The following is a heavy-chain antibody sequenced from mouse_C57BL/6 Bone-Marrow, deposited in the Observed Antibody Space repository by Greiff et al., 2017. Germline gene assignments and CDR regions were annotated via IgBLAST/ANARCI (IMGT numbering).Heavy chain of an antibody. CDR1: EYEFPSHD. CDR2: INSDGGST. Sequence: EVMLVESGGGLVQPGESLKLSCESNEYEFPSHDMSWVRKTPEKRLELVAAINSDGGSTYYPDTMERRFIISRDNTKKTLYRQMSRLRSEDTALYYCARLGAQAFYYAMDYWGQGTSVTVSS. D-gene: IGHD3-2*02. J-gene: IGHJ4*01. V-gene: IGHV5-2*01. CDR3: ARLGAQAFYYAMDY.